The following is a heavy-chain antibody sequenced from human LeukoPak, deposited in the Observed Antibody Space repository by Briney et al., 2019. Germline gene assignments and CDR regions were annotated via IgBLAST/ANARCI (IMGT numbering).Heavy chain of an antibody. Sequence: GESLKISCKGSGYSFTSNCIGWGRPIPGKGLEWMGIIYPGDSETTYSPSFQGQVTISADKSITTAYLQWDSLKASDTAMYYCARHPWGIKVADYWGQGTLVTASS. J-gene: IGHJ4*02. V-gene: IGHV5-51*01. CDR2: IYPGDSET. CDR1: GYSFTSNC. CDR3: ARHPWGIKVADY. D-gene: IGHD3-16*01.